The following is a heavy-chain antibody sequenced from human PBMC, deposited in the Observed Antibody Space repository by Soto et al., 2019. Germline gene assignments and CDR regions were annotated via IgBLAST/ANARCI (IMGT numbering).Heavy chain of an antibody. Sequence: ASVKVSCKASGYTFTSYAMHWVRQAPGQRLEWMGWINAGNGNTKYSQKFQGRVTITRDTSASTAYMELSSLRSEDTAVYYCASSAPLLLWFGELVRSKEYYYYYYGMDVWGQGTTVTVSS. CDR1: GYTFTSYA. J-gene: IGHJ6*02. D-gene: IGHD3-10*01. CDR2: INAGNGNT. CDR3: ASSAPLLLWFGELVRSKEYYYYYYGMDV. V-gene: IGHV1-3*01.